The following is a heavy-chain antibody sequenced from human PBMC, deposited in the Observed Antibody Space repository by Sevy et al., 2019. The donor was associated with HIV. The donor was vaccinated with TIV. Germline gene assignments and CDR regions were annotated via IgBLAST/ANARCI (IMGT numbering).Heavy chain of an antibody. Sequence: GGSLRLSCAASGFTFSSYGMHWVRQAPGKGLEWVAFIRYDGSNKYYADSVKGRFTISRDNSKNTLYLQMNSRRAEDTAVYYCAKEGPSGHAFDIWGQGTMVTVSS. J-gene: IGHJ3*02. CDR2: IRYDGSNK. CDR3: AKEGPSGHAFDI. D-gene: IGHD6-25*01. CDR1: GFTFSSYG. V-gene: IGHV3-30*02.